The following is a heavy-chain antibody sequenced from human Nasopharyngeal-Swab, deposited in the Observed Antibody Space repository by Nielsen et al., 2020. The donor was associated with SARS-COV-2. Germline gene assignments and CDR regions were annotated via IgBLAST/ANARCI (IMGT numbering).Heavy chain of an antibody. CDR3: AKGSYYYDSYGAFDI. CDR2: ISYDGSNK. CDR1: GFTFSSYG. D-gene: IGHD3-22*01. V-gene: IGHV3-30*18. J-gene: IGHJ3*02. Sequence: GESLKISCAASGFTFSSYGMHWVRQAPGKGLEWVAVISYDGSNKYYADSVKGRFTISRDNSKNTLYLQMNSLRAGDTAVYYCAKGSYYYDSYGAFDIWGQGTMVTVSS.